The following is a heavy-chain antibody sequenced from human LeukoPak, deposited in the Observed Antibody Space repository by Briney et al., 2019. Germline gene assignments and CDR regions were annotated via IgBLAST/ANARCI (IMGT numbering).Heavy chain of an antibody. CDR2: INQDGSVK. CDR1: GFLFSNSW. J-gene: IGHJ4*02. V-gene: IGHV3-7*05. Sequence: GGSLRLSCADSGFLFSNSWMAWVRQAPGRGREWLANINQDGSVKTCVDSVKGRFTISRDNAKNSLYLQMNSLRAEDTAMYYCARDSGYNAFDSWGQGTLVTVSS. CDR3: ARDSGYNAFDS. D-gene: IGHD5-12*01.